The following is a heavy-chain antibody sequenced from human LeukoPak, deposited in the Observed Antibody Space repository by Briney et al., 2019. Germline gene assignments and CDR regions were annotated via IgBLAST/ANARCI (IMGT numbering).Heavy chain of an antibody. Sequence: ASVKVSCKTSGYTFTSYGISWVRKSLGQGLEWMGWISAYNGNTNYAKKLQGRVTMTTDTYTSTAYMELRSLRSDDTAVYDCARDLPSYDILTGDYFDYWGQGTLVSVSS. V-gene: IGHV1-18*01. CDR2: ISAYNGNT. D-gene: IGHD3-9*01. CDR1: GYTFTSYG. CDR3: ARDLPSYDILTGDYFDY. J-gene: IGHJ4*02.